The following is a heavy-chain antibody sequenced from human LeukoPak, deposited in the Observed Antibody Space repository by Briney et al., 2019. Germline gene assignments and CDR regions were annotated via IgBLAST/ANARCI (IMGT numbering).Heavy chain of an antibody. Sequence: GGSLRLSCAASGFTFSNYWMHWVRHAPGKGLVWVSRINSDGRSTKYADSVKGRFTISRDKAKNTLYLQMNSLRAEDTAVYYCVRDRAVSPFPPDAFDMWGQGTMVTVAS. CDR3: VRDRAVSPFPPDAFDM. D-gene: IGHD4-17*01. V-gene: IGHV3-74*01. CDR1: GFTFSNYW. CDR2: INSDGRST. J-gene: IGHJ3*02.